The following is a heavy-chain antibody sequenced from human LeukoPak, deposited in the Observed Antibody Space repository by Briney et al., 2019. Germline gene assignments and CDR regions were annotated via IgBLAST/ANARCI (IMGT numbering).Heavy chain of an antibody. J-gene: IGHJ4*02. CDR2: IYPGDSDT. CDR3: ARHPLGASRRAFPGY. CDR1: GYSFTSYW. Sequence: GESLKISCKGSGYSFTSYWIGWVPQVPGKGLEWMGIIYPGDSDTRYSPSFQGQVTISADKSISTAYLQWSSLKASDTAMYYSARHPLGASRRAFPGYWGQGTLVTVSS. V-gene: IGHV5-51*01. D-gene: IGHD1-26*01.